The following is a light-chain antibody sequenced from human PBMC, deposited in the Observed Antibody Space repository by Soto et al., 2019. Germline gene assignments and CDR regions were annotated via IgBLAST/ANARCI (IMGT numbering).Light chain of an antibody. J-gene: IGLJ1*01. CDR1: SSDVGSYNL. V-gene: IGLV2-23*01. CDR2: EGS. CDR3: CSYAGSSTHV. Sequence: QSALTQPASVSGSPGQSITISCTGTSSDVGSYNLVSWYQQHTGKAPKLMIYEGSKRPSGVSNRFSGSKSGNTASLTISGLQAEDEADYYCCSYAGSSTHVFGTGTKLTVL.